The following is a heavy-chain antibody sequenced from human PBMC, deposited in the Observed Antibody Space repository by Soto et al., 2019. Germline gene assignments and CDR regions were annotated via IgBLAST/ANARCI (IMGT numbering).Heavy chain of an antibody. V-gene: IGHV1-18*01. CDR1: GYTFTSYG. CDR2: ISAYNGNT. J-gene: IGHJ6*02. Sequence: EASVKVSCKASGYTFTSYGISWVRQAPGQGLEWMGWISAYNGNTNYAQKLQGRVTMTTDTSTSTAYMELRSLRSDDTAVYYCARDTANYVLLWFGELLKGYYYYYGMDVWGQGTTVTVSS. CDR3: ARDTANYVLLWFGELLKGYYYYYGMDV. D-gene: IGHD3-10*01.